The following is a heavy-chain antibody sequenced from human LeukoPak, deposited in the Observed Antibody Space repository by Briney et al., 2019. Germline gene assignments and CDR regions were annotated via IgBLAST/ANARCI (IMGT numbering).Heavy chain of an antibody. CDR3: ARVGDYAMEGWFDP. V-gene: IGHV5-51*01. CDR1: GYSFTSYW. CDR2: IYPGDSDT. Sequence: GESLKISCKGSGYSFTSYWIGWVRQMPGKGLEWMGIIYPGDSDTRYSPSFQGPVTIAADKSISTAYLQCSSLKASDTATYYCARVGDYAMEGWFDPWGQGTLVTVSS. D-gene: IGHD3-9*01. J-gene: IGHJ5*02.